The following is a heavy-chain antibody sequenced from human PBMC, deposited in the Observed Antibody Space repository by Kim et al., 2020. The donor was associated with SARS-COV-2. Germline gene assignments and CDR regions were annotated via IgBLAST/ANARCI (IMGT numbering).Heavy chain of an antibody. CDR1: GYSFTSYW. CDR3: ARRTPGSYYDILTGSLDY. J-gene: IGHJ4*02. CDR2: IYPGDSDT. D-gene: IGHD3-9*01. V-gene: IGHV5-51*01. Sequence: GESLKISCKGSGYSFTSYWIGWVRQMPGKGLEWMGIIYPGDSDTRYSPSFQGQVTISADKSISTAYLQWSSLKASDTAMYYCARRTPGSYYDILTGSLDYWGQGTLVTVSS.